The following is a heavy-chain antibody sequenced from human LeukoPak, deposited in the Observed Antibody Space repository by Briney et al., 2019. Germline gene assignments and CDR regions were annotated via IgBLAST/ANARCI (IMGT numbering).Heavy chain of an antibody. CDR3: ATWNSDWESAY. V-gene: IGHV3-7*05. J-gene: IGHJ4*02. CDR2: IKEDGSDK. Sequence: PGGSLRLSCAASGFTFSGSWMTWVRQAPGKGLEWVAHIKEDGSDKYYVDSVTGRFTISRDNTKNSLYLQMSSLRAEDTAVYYCATWNSDWESAYWGQGTLVSVSS. D-gene: IGHD1/OR15-1a*01. CDR1: GFTFSGSW.